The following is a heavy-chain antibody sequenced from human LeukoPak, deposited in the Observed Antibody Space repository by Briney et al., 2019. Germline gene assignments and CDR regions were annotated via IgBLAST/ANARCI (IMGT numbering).Heavy chain of an antibody. D-gene: IGHD3-22*01. J-gene: IGHJ4*02. CDR2: ISGSGGST. CDR1: GFTFSSYA. V-gene: IGHV3-23*01. CDR3: AKDIDEHYCDSSGYYPYYFDY. Sequence: PPGGSLRLSCAASGFTFSSYAMSWVRQAPGKGLEWVSAISGSGGSTYYADSVKGRFTISRDNSKNTLYLQMNSLRAEDTAVYYCAKDIDEHYCDSSGYYPYYFDYWGQGTLVTVSS.